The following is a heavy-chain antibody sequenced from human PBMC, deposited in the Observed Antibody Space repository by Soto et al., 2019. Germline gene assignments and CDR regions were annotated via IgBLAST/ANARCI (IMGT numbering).Heavy chain of an antibody. V-gene: IGHV3-30*18. D-gene: IGHD3-3*01. Sequence: PGGSLRLSCAASGFTFSNYGMHWVRQAPGKGLEWVAVISYDGSNKYYADSVKGRFTISRDNSKNTLYLQMNSLRAEDTAVYYCAKSHFLEWLLNLFDYWGQGTLVTVSS. J-gene: IGHJ4*02. CDR1: GFTFSNYG. CDR2: ISYDGSNK. CDR3: AKSHFLEWLLNLFDY.